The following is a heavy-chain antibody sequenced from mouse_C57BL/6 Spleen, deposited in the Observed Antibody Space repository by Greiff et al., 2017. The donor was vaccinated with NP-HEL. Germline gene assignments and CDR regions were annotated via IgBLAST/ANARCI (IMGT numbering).Heavy chain of an antibody. CDR3: ARAGYGFYYAMDY. V-gene: IGHV5-4*03. Sequence: EVMLVESGGGLVKPGGSLKLSCAASGFTFSSYAMSWVRQTPEKRLEWVATISDGGSYTYYPDNVKGRFTISRDNAKNNLYLQMSHLKSEDTAMYYCARAGYGFYYAMDYWGQGTSVTVSS. CDR2: ISDGGSYT. J-gene: IGHJ4*01. CDR1: GFTFSSYA. D-gene: IGHD2-10*02.